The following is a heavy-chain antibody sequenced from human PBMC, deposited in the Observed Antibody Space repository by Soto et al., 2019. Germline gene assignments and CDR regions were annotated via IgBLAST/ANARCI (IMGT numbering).Heavy chain of an antibody. J-gene: IGHJ5*02. D-gene: IGHD3-9*01. CDR1: GGSFSGYY. CDR2: INHSGST. CDR3: ARDFERSAIAP. Sequence: KPSETLSLTCAVYGGSFSGYYWSWIRQPPGKGLEWIGEINHSGSTNYNPSLKSRVTISVDTSKNQFSLKLSSVTAADTAVYYCARDFERSAIAPWGQGTSVTVSS. V-gene: IGHV4-34*01.